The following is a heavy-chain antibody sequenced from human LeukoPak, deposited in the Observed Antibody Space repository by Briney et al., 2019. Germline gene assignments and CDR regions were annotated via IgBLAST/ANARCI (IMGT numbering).Heavy chain of an antibody. CDR3: AKSPGITGTDY. CDR1: GFNFGDSA. V-gene: IGHV3-9*01. J-gene: IGHJ4*02. D-gene: IGHD1/OR15-1a*01. CDR2: ISWNSGGL. Sequence: GGSLRLSCAASGFNFGDSAMHWVRQAPGKGLEWVSGISWNSGGLHYADSVKGRFTISRDNSKNTLYLQMNSLRAEDTAVYYCAKSPGITGTDYWGQGTLVTVSS.